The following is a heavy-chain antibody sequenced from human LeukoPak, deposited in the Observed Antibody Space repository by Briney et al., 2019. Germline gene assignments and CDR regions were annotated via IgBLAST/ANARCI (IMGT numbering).Heavy chain of an antibody. J-gene: IGHJ4*02. Sequence: GESLKISCKGSGYSFTSYWIGWVRQMPGKGLEWMGIIYPGDSDTRHSPSFQRQVTISADKYISTAYLQWSSLKASDTAMYYCARSSSSWYFDYWGRGTLVTVSS. CDR1: GYSFTSYW. CDR3: ARSSSSWYFDY. V-gene: IGHV5-51*01. D-gene: IGHD6-13*01. CDR2: IYPGDSDT.